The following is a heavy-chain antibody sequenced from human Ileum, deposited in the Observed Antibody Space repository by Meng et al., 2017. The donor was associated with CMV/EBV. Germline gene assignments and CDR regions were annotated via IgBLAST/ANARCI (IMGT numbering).Heavy chain of an antibody. J-gene: IGHJ4*02. CDR2: IAGSGDLI. CDR1: CFPFGAFC. Sequence: SLACVASCFPFGAFCITLVRQAPGKGLEWVSYIAGSGDLIYYADSVKGRFTISRDNAKSSLYLEINSLRAEDTAVYYCARGNYGFDYWGQGTLVTVSS. D-gene: IGHD4-17*01. V-gene: IGHV3-11*01. CDR3: ARGNYGFDY.